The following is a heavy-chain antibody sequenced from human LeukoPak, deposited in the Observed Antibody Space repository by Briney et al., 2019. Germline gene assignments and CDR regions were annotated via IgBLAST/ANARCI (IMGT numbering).Heavy chain of an antibody. CDR2: INSDGSST. J-gene: IGHJ6*03. Sequence: PGGSLRLSCAASGFTFSSYWMHWVRQGPGKGLVWVSRINSDGSSTTYADSVKGRFTVSRDNSKNTLYLQMKSLRAEDTAVYYCAKGGGYEAQYYYYYLDVWGKGTTVTISS. CDR1: GFTFSSYW. CDR3: AKGGGYEAQYYYYYLDV. D-gene: IGHD5-12*01. V-gene: IGHV3-74*01.